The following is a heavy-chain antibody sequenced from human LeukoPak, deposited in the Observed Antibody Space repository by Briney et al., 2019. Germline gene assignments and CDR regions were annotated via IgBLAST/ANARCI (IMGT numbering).Heavy chain of an antibody. CDR1: GFTFSTYA. D-gene: IGHD1-1*01. CDR2: LTGGVGGT. CDR3: AKDKGAVIGTFDY. V-gene: IGHV3-23*01. J-gene: IGHJ4*02. Sequence: GGSLRLSCAASGFTFSTYAMSWVRQAPGKGGEWVSGLTGGVGGTSYAHSVKGGFTISRDNSKNTLYMQMNSLRAEETAVYYCAKDKGAVIGTFDYWGQGTLVTVSS.